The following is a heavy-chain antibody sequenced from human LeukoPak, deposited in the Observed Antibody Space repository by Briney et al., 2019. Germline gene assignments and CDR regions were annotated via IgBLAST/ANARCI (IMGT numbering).Heavy chain of an antibody. Sequence: GGSLRLSCAASGFTFSSYAMHWVRQAPGKGLEWVAVISYDGSNRYYADSVKGRFTISRDNAKNSLYLQMRSLRAEDTAIYYCARDVPLMGASKTRYFDYWGQGTLVTVSS. CDR1: GFTFSSYA. J-gene: IGHJ4*02. CDR3: ARDVPLMGASKTRYFDY. D-gene: IGHD1-26*01. V-gene: IGHV3-30-3*01. CDR2: ISYDGSNR.